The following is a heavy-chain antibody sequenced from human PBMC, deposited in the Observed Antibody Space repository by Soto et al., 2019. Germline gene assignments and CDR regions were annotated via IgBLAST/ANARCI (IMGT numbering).Heavy chain of an antibody. Sequence: QVQLVESGGGVVQPGRSLRLSCAAPGFTFSSYGMHWVRQAPGKGLEWVAVISYDGSNKYYADSVKGRFTISRDNSKNTLYLQMNSLRAEDTAVYYGAKECSIAAAGTCFDYWGQGTLVTVSS. V-gene: IGHV3-30*18. D-gene: IGHD6-13*01. CDR1: GFTFSSYG. CDR2: ISYDGSNK. CDR3: AKECSIAAAGTCFDY. J-gene: IGHJ4*02.